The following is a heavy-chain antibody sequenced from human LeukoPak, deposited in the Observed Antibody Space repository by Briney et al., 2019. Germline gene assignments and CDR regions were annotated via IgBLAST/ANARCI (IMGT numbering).Heavy chain of an antibody. CDR1: GFTFSSYS. V-gene: IGHV3-48*01. J-gene: IGHJ4*02. D-gene: IGHD1-14*01. Sequence: GGPLRLSCVASGFTFSSYSMTWVRQAPGKGLEWVSYISARSSTIYYADSVKGRFTISRDNAKNSLHLQMNSLRVEDTAVYYCTGGQVGTTGPRFDCWGQGTLVTVSS. CDR3: TGGQVGTTGPRFDC. CDR2: ISARSSTI.